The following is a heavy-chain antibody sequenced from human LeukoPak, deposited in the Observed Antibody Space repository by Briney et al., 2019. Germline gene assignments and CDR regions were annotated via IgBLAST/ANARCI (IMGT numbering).Heavy chain of an antibody. CDR3: ARSRYSGYDLWY. D-gene: IGHD5-12*01. V-gene: IGHV1-2*02. CDR1: GSTFSGYY. J-gene: IGHJ4*02. Sequence: ASVRVSCKASGSTFSGYYLHWVRQAPGQGLEWMGWINPNSGGTNYAQKFQGRVTMTRDTSISTAYMELSRLRSDDTAVYYCARSRYSGYDLWYWGQGTLVTVSS. CDR2: INPNSGGT.